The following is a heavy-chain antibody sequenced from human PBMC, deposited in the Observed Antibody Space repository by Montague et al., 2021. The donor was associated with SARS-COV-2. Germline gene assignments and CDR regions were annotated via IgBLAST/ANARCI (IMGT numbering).Heavy chain of an antibody. V-gene: IGHV6-1*01. CDR3: ARIPVGSKYYFDF. CDR1: GDSVSSNIAT. Sequence: CAISGDSVSSNIATWNWIRQSPSRGLEWLGRTYYRSKWYNDYAESVKSRITFDPDTSKHQFSLHLNSVAPEDTAVYYCARIPVGSKYYFDFWGQGTLVTVSS. J-gene: IGHJ4*02. CDR2: TYYRSKWYN. D-gene: IGHD2-2*01.